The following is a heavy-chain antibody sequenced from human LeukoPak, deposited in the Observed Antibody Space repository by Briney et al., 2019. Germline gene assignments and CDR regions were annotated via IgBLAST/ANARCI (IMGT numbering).Heavy chain of an antibody. Sequence: SETLSLTCTVYGGSISSGSYYWSWIRQPAGKGLEWIGRIYTSGSTNYNPSLKSRVTISVDTSKNQFSLKLSSVTAADTAVYYCARDMATITDYWGQGTLVTVSS. D-gene: IGHD5-24*01. CDR3: ARDMATITDY. CDR2: IYTSGST. CDR1: GGSISSGSYY. V-gene: IGHV4-61*02. J-gene: IGHJ4*02.